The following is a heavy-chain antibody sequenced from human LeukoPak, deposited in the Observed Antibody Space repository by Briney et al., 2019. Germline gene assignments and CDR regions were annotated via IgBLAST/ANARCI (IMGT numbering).Heavy chain of an antibody. CDR3: ARDKSRTYGSADAFDI. V-gene: IGHV4-59*12. CDR1: GGSISSYY. J-gene: IGHJ3*02. CDR2: IYYSGST. Sequence: SETLSLTCTVSGGSISSYYWSWIRQPPGKGLEWIGYIYYSGSTNYNPSLKSRVTISVDTSKNQFSLKLSSVTAADTAVYYCARDKSRTYGSADAFDIWGQGTIVTVSS. D-gene: IGHD3-10*01.